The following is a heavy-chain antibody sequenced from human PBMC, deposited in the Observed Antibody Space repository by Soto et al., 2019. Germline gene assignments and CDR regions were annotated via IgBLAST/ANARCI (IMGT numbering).Heavy chain of an antibody. Sequence: QVQLVESGGGVVQPGRSLRLSCAASGFTFSSYAMHWVRQAPGKGLEWVAVISYDGSNKYYADSVKGRFTISRDNSKNILYLQMNSLRAEDTAVYYCARDGYDIFGWGQHAFDIWGQGTMVTVSS. CDR3: ARDGYDIFGWGQHAFDI. CDR2: ISYDGSNK. J-gene: IGHJ3*02. D-gene: IGHD3-9*01. V-gene: IGHV3-30-3*01. CDR1: GFTFSSYA.